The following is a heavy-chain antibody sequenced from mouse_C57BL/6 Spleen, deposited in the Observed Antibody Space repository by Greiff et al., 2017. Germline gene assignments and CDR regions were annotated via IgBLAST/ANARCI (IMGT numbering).Heavy chain of an antibody. CDR2: IYPGSGST. V-gene: IGHV1-55*01. CDR3: AREGIYYDYDEFAY. Sequence: QVQLQQSGAELVKPGASVKMSCKASGYTFTSYWITWVKQRPGQGLEWIGDIYPGSGSTNYNEKFKSKATLTVDTSSSTAYMQLSSLTSEDSAVXYCAREGIYYDYDEFAYWGQGTLVTVSA. CDR1: GYTFTSYW. D-gene: IGHD2-4*01. J-gene: IGHJ3*01.